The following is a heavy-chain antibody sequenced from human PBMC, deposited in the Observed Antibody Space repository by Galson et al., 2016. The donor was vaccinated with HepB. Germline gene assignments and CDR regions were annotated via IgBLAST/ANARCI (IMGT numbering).Heavy chain of an antibody. Sequence: SLRLSCAASGFTFSSYAMDWVRQAPGKGLEWVSSIDRSSRYIYYADSVKGRFTISRDNARNSLFLQMNSLRAEDTAVYYCASWWQTPASYFDYWGQGTLVTVSS. J-gene: IGHJ4*02. D-gene: IGHD2-8*02. V-gene: IGHV3-21*01. CDR3: ASWWQTPASYFDY. CDR1: GFTFSSYA. CDR2: IDRSSRYI.